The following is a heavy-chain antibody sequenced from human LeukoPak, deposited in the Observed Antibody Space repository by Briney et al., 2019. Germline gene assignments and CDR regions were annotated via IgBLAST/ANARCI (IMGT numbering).Heavy chain of an antibody. V-gene: IGHV3-43*01. CDR2: ISWDGTT. CDR1: GFTFEDYT. D-gene: IGHD3-22*01. J-gene: IGHJ4*02. CDR3: VKDLSYESSGHVLEY. Sequence: GGSLRLSCVASGFTFEDYTMHWVRQAPGKTLQWVSLISWDGTTYYTDSVKGRFTISRDNSKNSLYLQMDTLRSEDTAFYYCVKDLSYESSGHVLEYWGQGTLLTVSS.